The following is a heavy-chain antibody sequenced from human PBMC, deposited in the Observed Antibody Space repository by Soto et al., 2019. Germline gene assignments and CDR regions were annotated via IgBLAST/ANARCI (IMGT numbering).Heavy chain of an antibody. CDR3: ARQPSNGQWYV. V-gene: IGHV5-51*01. CDR1: GYIFMSYW. J-gene: IGHJ6*02. D-gene: IGHD6-19*01. Sequence: VEPLKICCKGSGYIFMSYWICCLLQMPGKGLEWMAIIYPGDSDIRYNPSFQGQVTISADKSISTAYLQWSSLKASDTAMYYCARQPSNGQWYVWGQGTTVTVSS. CDR2: IYPGDSDI.